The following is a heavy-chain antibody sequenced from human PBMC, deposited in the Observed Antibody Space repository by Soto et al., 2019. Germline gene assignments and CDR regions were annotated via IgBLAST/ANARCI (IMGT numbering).Heavy chain of an antibody. CDR3: ARGLGLVDC. CDR2: INPNGGST. D-gene: IGHD3-9*01. CDR1: GYTFSSYY. Sequence: QVQLVQSGAEVKKPGASVKVSCKASGYTFSSYYIHWVRQAPGQVLEWIGIINPNGGSTNYAQNFTVRLTVTRDTSTATVYMDLSSLTTDGTAMYYCARGLGLVDCWGQGTLVTVSS. V-gene: IGHV1-46*01. J-gene: IGHJ4*02.